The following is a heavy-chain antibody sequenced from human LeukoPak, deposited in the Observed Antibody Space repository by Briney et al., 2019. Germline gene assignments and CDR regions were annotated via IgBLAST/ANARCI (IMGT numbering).Heavy chain of an antibody. CDR3: ARVGSTSQGAEDY. CDR1: GGSISSYY. D-gene: IGHD6-6*01. J-gene: IGHJ4*02. V-gene: IGHV4-59*01. CDR2: IYYSGST. Sequence: SETLSLTCTVSGGSISSYYWSWIRQPPGKGLEWIGYIYYSGSTNYNPSLKSRVTISVDTSKNQFSLKLSSVTAADTAVYYCARVGSTSQGAEDYWGQGTLVTVSS.